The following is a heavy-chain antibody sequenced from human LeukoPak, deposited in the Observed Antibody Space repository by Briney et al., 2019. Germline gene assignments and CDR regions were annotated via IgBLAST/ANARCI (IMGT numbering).Heavy chain of an antibody. V-gene: IGHV3-23*01. D-gene: IGHD6-13*01. CDR2: VSGGVGAT. CDR1: GFTFDMYA. CDR3: TKGGDFTNSWYYYGMDV. J-gene: IGHJ6*02. Sequence: GGSLRLSCAASGFTFDMYAISWGRQAPGKGLEWVASVSGGVGATYYSDSVRGRFTNSRDNSKKTVSLQLNSLRAEDTAVYYCTKGGDFTNSWYYYGMDVWGQGTTVIVSS.